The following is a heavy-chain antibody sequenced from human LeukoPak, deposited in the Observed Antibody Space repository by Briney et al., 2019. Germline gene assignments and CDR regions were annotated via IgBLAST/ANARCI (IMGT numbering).Heavy chain of an antibody. J-gene: IGHJ6*02. Sequence: PGRSLRLSCAASGFTFSSYGMHWVRQAPGKGLEWVAVISYDGSNKYYADSVKGRFTISRDNSKNTLYLQMNSLRAEDTAVYYCARDRESSSWYRISYGMDVWGQGTTVTVSS. CDR1: GFTFSSYG. CDR3: ARDRESSSWYRISYGMDV. D-gene: IGHD6-13*01. V-gene: IGHV3-30*03. CDR2: ISYDGSNK.